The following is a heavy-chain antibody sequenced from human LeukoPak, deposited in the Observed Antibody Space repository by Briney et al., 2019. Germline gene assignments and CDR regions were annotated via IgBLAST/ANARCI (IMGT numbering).Heavy chain of an antibody. D-gene: IGHD6-19*01. J-gene: IGHJ4*02. CDR1: GFTFSSYE. V-gene: IGHV3-48*03. CDR2: ISSSGSTI. Sequence: GGSLRLSCAASGFTFSSYEMNWVRQAPGKGLEWVSYISSSGSTIYYADSVKGRFTISRDNAKNSLYLQMNSLRAEDTAVYYCARVRSSGWPAFDYWGQGTLVTVSS. CDR3: ARVRSSGWPAFDY.